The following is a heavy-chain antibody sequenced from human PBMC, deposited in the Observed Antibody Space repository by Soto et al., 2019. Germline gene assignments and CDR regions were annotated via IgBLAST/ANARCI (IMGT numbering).Heavy chain of an antibody. Sequence: QVQLVESGGGVAQPGRSLRLSCTVSGFTLSGHAIHWVRQAPGKGLEWVTQIWYDGSNKYYAESVKGRFTISRDNSKNTLYLQMNSLRVEDTAVYYCARDGQGLAPYALDVWGQGTSVTVSS. D-gene: IGHD6-19*01. V-gene: IGHV3-33*01. CDR1: GFTLSGHA. CDR2: IWYDGSNK. CDR3: ARDGQGLAPYALDV. J-gene: IGHJ6*02.